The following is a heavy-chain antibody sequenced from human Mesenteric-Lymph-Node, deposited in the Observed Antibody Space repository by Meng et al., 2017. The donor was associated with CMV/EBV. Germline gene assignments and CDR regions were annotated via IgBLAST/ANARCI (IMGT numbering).Heavy chain of an antibody. CDR2: MYYGGST. D-gene: IGHD6-13*01. CDR1: GGSISSSSYY. V-gene: IGHV4-39*07. J-gene: IGHJ4*02. Sequence: SETLSLTCTVSGGSISSSSYYWVWIRQPPGKGLEWIGSMYYGGSTYYNPSLNSRVTISGDTSKNQFSLKLRYVTAADTAVYYCARGKHSNTWYLPYDSWGQGTLVTVSS. CDR3: ARGKHSNTWYLPYDS.